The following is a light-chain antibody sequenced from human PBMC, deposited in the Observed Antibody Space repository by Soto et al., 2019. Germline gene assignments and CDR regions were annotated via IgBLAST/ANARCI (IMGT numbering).Light chain of an antibody. V-gene: IGKV3-15*01. J-gene: IGKJ5*01. CDR3: QQYNNWIT. CDR1: QSVSSN. Sequence: EIVMTQSPATLSVSPGERATLSCRASQSVSSNLAWSQQKPGRAPRLLIYDASNRATGVPARFSGSWSGTEFTLTISSLQSEDFAVYYCQQYNNWITFGQGTRLEIK. CDR2: DAS.